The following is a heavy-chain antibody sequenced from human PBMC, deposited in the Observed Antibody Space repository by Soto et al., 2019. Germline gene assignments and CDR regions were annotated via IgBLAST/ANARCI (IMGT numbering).Heavy chain of an antibody. CDR1: GGSIGSSSYY. J-gene: IGHJ6*02. Sequence: PSETLSVTCTVSGGSIGSSSYYWGWIRQPPGKGLERIGSIYYSGSTYYRPSLKSRVTISVDTSKSQFSLKLSSVTAANTAVYYCARLGSNGWFGMDVWRQGTTVTVSS. CDR2: IYYSGST. D-gene: IGHD6-19*01. V-gene: IGHV4-39*01. CDR3: ARLGSNGWFGMDV.